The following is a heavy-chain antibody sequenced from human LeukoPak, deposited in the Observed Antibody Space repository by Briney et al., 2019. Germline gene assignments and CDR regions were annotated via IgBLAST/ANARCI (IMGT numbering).Heavy chain of an antibody. CDR1: GFTFSSYE. J-gene: IGHJ4*02. D-gene: IGHD6-13*01. CDR3: ARDSAESAGDY. V-gene: IGHV3-30*02. CDR2: IRYDGGTE. Sequence: GGSLRLSCAASGFTFSSYEMNWVRQAPGKGLEWVAFIRYDGGTEYYADSVKGRFTISRDNSKNTLYLQMNILGDEDTAVYYCARDSAESAGDYWGQGTLVTVSS.